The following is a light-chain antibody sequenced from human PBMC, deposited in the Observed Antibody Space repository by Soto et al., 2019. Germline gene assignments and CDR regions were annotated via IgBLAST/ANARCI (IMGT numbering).Light chain of an antibody. J-gene: IGLJ1*01. Sequence: SALTQPAAVSSSPGHSITISCTGTSSDVGGHIFVAWYQQHPDKAPKIILYEVSNRPPGVSNRFSGSKSGNTAFLTISGLQAEEEADYYCSSYTSSSNYVFGTGTKVTVL. V-gene: IGLV2-14*01. CDR1: SSDVGGHIF. CDR3: SSYTSSSNYV. CDR2: EVS.